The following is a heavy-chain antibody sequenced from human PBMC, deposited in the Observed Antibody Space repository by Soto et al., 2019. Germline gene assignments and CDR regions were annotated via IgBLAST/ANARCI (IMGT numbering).Heavy chain of an antibody. J-gene: IGHJ4*02. Sequence: SETLSLTCTVSGGSISSYYWSWIRQPPGKGLEWIGYIYYSGSTNYNPSHKSRVTISVDTSKNQFSLKLSSVTAADTAVYYCARDQEDSSGYYYDYWGQGTLVTVSS. V-gene: IGHV4-59*01. CDR2: IYYSGST. D-gene: IGHD3-22*01. CDR1: GGSISSYY. CDR3: ARDQEDSSGYYYDY.